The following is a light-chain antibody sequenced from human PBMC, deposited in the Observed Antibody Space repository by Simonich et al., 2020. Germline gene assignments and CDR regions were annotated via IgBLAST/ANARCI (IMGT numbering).Light chain of an antibody. Sequence: QSALTQPASVSGSPGQSITISCTGTHSDVGGYNYGSWYKQHPVKAPKLMIYDVSKRPSGVANRFSVSNSGNTASLTIYGLQADDEADYYCSSYTSSSTLVFGGGTKLTVL. V-gene: IGLV2-14*01. J-gene: IGLJ3*02. CDR1: HSDVGGYNY. CDR2: DVS. CDR3: SSYTSSSTLV.